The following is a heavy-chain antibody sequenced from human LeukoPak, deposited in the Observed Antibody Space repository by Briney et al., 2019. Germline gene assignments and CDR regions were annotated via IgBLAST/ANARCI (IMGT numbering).Heavy chain of an antibody. CDR3: ARVRTGIAAAGIDY. J-gene: IGHJ4*02. V-gene: IGHV3-7*01. Sequence: GGSLRLSCAASGFTFNSYWMSWVRQAPGKGLEWVANIKQDGSEKYYVDSVKGRFTISRDNAKNSLYLQMNSLRVDDTAVYYCARVRTGIAAAGIDYWGQGTLVTVSS. CDR2: IKQDGSEK. CDR1: GFTFNSYW. D-gene: IGHD6-13*01.